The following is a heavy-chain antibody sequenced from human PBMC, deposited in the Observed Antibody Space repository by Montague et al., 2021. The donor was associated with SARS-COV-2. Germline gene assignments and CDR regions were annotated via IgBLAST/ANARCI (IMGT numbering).Heavy chain of an antibody. CDR3: ARGGTYHYGMDV. CDR2: IYYTGNT. J-gene: IGHJ6*02. CDR1: GDSISTDNW. Sequence: SETLSLTCVVFGDSISTDNWWNWVRQPPGKGLEWIGEIYYTGNTNYNPSLKSRVTIFIDKSKNHFSLQLSSVTAADTAVYYCARGGTYHYGMDVWGQGTTVAVSS. V-gene: IGHV4/OR15-8*02. D-gene: IGHD3-16*01.